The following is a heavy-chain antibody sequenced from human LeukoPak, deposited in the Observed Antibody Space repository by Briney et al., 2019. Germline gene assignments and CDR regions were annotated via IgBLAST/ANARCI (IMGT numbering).Heavy chain of an antibody. Sequence: SETLSLTCTVSGGSISSSSYYWGWIRQPPGKGLEWIGTIYYSGSTYYHPSLKSRVTISVDTSKNQFSLKLSSVTAADTAVYYCARGGHSGSSRERAFDIWGQGTMVTVSS. V-gene: IGHV4-39*07. D-gene: IGHD1-26*01. CDR3: ARGGHSGSSRERAFDI. CDR1: GGSISSSSYY. CDR2: IYYSGST. J-gene: IGHJ3*02.